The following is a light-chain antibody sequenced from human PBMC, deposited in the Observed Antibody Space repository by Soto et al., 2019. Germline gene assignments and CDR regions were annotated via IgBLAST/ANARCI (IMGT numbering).Light chain of an antibody. CDR2: LNSDGSH. J-gene: IGLJ1*01. V-gene: IGLV4-69*01. Sequence: QLVLTQSPSASASLGASVKLTCTLSSGHNTYAIAWHQQQPEKGPRYLMKLNSDGSHNKGDGIPDRFSGSSSGTERYLTISSLQSEDEADYYCQTWDTATRVFGTGTKLTVL. CDR3: QTWDTATRV. CDR1: SGHNTYA.